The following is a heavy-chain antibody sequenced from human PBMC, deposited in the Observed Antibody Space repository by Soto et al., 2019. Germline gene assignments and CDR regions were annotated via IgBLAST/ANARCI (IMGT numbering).Heavy chain of an antibody. CDR2: ISYDGSNK. V-gene: IGHV3-30*03. CDR1: GFTFSSYG. CDR3: ASRAYCSSTSCYAIDY. Sequence: GGSLRLSCAASGFTFSSYGMHWVRQAPGKGLEWVAVISYDGSNKYYADSVKGRFTISRDNSKNTLYLQMNSLRAEDTAVYYCASRAYCSSTSCYAIDYWGQGTLVTVSS. J-gene: IGHJ4*02. D-gene: IGHD2-2*01.